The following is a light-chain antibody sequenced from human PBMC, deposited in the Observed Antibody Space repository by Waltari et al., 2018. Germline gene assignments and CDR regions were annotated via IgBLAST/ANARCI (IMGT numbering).Light chain of an antibody. CDR1: ALPKDD. J-gene: IGLJ3*02. CDR3: QSADTSGSWV. V-gene: IGLV3-25*03. Sequence: SYELTQPPSVSVSPGQTARITCSGDALPKDDARWYQQTPGQVPVLVMYKDTERPSGIPERFSGSTSGTTVTLTIGGVQAEDEADYYCQSADTSGSWVFGGGTKLAVL. CDR2: KDT.